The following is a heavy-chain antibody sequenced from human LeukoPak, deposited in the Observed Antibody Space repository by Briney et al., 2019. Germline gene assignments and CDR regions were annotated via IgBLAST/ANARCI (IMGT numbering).Heavy chain of an antibody. CDR1: GGSISSGGYY. V-gene: IGHV4-30-2*01. Sequence: SQTLSLTCTVSGGSISSGGYYWSWIRQPPGKGLEWIGYIYHSGSTYYNPSLKSRVTISVDRSKNQFSLKLSSVTAADTAVYYCASDSSSWYPLPYFDYWGQGTLVTVSS. CDR3: ASDSSSWYPLPYFDY. CDR2: IYHSGST. J-gene: IGHJ4*02. D-gene: IGHD6-13*01.